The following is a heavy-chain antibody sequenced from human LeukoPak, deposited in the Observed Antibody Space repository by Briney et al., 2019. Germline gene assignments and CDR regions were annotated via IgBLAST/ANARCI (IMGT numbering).Heavy chain of an antibody. Sequence: SETLSLTCTVSGGSISSGGYYWSWIRQPPGKGLEWIGYIYHSGSTYYNPSLKSRVTISVDRSKNQFSLKLSSVTAADTAVYYCARDIPLRPTHSGYYSPSYNWFDPWGQGTLVTVSS. CDR3: ARDIPLRPTHSGYYSPSYNWFDP. J-gene: IGHJ5*02. V-gene: IGHV4-30-2*01. CDR1: GGSISSGGYY. CDR2: IYHSGST. D-gene: IGHD3-22*01.